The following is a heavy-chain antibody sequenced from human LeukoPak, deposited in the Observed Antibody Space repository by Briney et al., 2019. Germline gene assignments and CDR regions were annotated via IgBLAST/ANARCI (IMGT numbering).Heavy chain of an antibody. D-gene: IGHD4-23*01. Sequence: PGGSLRLSCAASGFTFSSYAMDWVRQAPGKGREYVSAISSVGGSTYYANSVKGRFTISRDNSKNTLYLQMGSLRAEDMAVYYCARVGHDYGGNRGFYYFDYWGQGALVTVSS. CDR1: GFTFSSYA. CDR2: ISSVGGST. J-gene: IGHJ4*02. CDR3: ARVGHDYGGNRGFYYFDY. V-gene: IGHV3-64*01.